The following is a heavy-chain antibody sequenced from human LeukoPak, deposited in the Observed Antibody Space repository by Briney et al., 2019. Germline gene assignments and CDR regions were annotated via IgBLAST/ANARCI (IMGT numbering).Heavy chain of an antibody. CDR3: ARDSGSYFRAFDI. D-gene: IGHD1-26*01. CDR1: GHTFTGYY. CDR2: INPNSGGT. V-gene: IGHV1-2*02. J-gene: IGHJ3*02. Sequence: ASVKVSCKASGHTFTGYYMHWVRQAPGQGLEWMGWINPNSGGTNYAQKFQGRVTMTRDTSISTAYMELSRLRSDDTAVYYCARDSGSYFRAFDIWGQGTMVTVSS.